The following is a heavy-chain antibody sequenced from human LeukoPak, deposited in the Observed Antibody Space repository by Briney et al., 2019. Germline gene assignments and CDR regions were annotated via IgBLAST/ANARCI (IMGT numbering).Heavy chain of an antibody. D-gene: IGHD1-26*01. J-gene: IGHJ4*02. CDR1: GFTFSSYA. Sequence: GGSLRLSCAASGFTFSSYAMSWVRQAPGKGLEWVSLIYSDGSAYYADSVKGRFTISRDYSKNTLYLQMNSLRAEDTAVYYCARGSGSYFDYWGQGTLVTVSS. V-gene: IGHV3-53*01. CDR2: IYSDGSA. CDR3: ARGSGSYFDY.